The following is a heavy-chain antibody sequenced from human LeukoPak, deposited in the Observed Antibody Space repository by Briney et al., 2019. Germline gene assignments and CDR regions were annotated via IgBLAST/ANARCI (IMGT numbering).Heavy chain of an antibody. V-gene: IGHV4-59*08. Sequence: SETLSLTCTVSGGSISSYYWSWIRQPPGRGLEWIGYIYYSGSTNYNPSLKSRVTISVDTSKNQFSLKLSSVTAADTAVYYCARHRASGGSSXLPXDXXXXXIWGXXXMXTVSP. CDR2: IYYSGST. J-gene: IGHJ3*02. CDR3: ARHRASGGSSXLPXDXXXXXI. CDR1: GGSISSYY. D-gene: IGHD3-10*01.